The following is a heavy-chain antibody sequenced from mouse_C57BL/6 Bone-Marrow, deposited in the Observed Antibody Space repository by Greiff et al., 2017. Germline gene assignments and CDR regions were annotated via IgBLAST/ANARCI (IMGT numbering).Heavy chain of an antibody. CDR2: IDPEDGET. CDR3: ASLVIGY. CDR1: GFNIKDYY. Sequence: VQLQQSGAELVKPGASVKLSCTASGFNIKDYYMHWVKQRTEQGLEWIGRIDPEDGETKYAPKFQDKATITADPSSNTAYLQLSSLTSEDSAVYDCASLVIGYWGQGTTLTVSS. D-gene: IGHD2-5*01. J-gene: IGHJ2*01. V-gene: IGHV14-2*01.